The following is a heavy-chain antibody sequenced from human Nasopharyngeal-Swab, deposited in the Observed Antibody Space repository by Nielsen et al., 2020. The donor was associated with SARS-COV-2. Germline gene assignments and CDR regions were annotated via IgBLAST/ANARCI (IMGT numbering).Heavy chain of an antibody. CDR3: VCGETTPSDY. Sequence: RQAAGKGLVWVSRINSDGSIIDYADSVKGRFTISRDNARNTLNLQMKSLRAEDTSLYYCVCGETTPSDYWGQGTLVTVSS. D-gene: IGHD2-15*01. J-gene: IGHJ4*02. V-gene: IGHV3-74*01. CDR2: INSDGSII.